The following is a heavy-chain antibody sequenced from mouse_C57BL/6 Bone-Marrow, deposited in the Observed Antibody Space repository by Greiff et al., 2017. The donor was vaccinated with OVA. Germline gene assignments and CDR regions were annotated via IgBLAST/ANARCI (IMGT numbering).Heavy chain of an antibody. V-gene: IGHV5-17*01. Sequence: EVQLVESGGGLVKPGGSLKLSCAASGFTFSDYGMHWVRQAPEKGLEWVAYISSGSSTIYYADTVKGRFTISRDNAKNTLFLQMTSLRSEDTAMYYCAREFLTLGGYFDVWGTGTTVTVSS. CDR2: ISSGSSTI. D-gene: IGHD2-12*01. CDR3: AREFLTLGGYFDV. J-gene: IGHJ1*03. CDR1: GFTFSDYG.